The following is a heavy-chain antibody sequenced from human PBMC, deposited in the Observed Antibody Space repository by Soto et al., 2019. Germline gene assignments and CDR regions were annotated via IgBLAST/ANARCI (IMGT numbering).Heavy chain of an antibody. Sequence: SVKVSCKASGGTFSSYTISWVRQAPGQGLEWMGRIIPILGIANYAQKFQGRVTITADKSTSTAYMELSSLRSEDTAVYYCARQGSIAVPGPFDYWGQGTLVTVSS. V-gene: IGHV1-69*02. CDR3: ARQGSIAVPGPFDY. J-gene: IGHJ4*02. CDR1: GGTFSSYT. CDR2: IIPILGIA. D-gene: IGHD6-19*01.